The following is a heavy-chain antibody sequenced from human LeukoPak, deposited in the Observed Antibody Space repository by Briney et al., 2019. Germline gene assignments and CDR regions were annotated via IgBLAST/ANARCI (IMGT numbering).Heavy chain of an antibody. CDR2: IKSKTDGGTT. J-gene: IGHJ4*02. Sequence: GGSLRLSCAASGFTFSNAWMSWVRQAPGKGLEWVVRIKSKTDGGTTDYAAPVKGRFTISRDDSKNTLYLQMNSLKTEDTAVYYCTTDTHFYYYDSGYRGIDYWGQGTLATVSS. D-gene: IGHD3-22*01. CDR3: TTDTHFYYYDSGYRGIDY. CDR1: GFTFSNAW. V-gene: IGHV3-15*01.